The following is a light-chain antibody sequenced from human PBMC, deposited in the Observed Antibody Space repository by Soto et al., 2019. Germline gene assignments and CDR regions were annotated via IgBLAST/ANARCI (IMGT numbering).Light chain of an antibody. CDR3: QQYNSYSI. CDR2: DAS. CDR1: QSISSW. J-gene: IGKJ2*01. Sequence: DIQMTQSPSTLSASVGDRVTITCRASQSISSWLAWYQQKPGKAPKLLIYDASSLESGVPSRFSGSGSGTEFTLTISSLQHDDFATYFCQQYNSYSIFGQGTKLEIK. V-gene: IGKV1-5*01.